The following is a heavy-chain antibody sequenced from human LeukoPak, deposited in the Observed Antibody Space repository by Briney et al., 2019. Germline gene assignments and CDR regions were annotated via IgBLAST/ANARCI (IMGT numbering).Heavy chain of an antibody. Sequence: GWSLRLSCAASGFTFSSYGMHWVRQAPGKGLEWVAVISYDGSNKYYADSVKGRFTISRDNSKNKLYLQMNSLRADDTAVYYCAIGERFIDAFEFWGQGTMVTVSS. V-gene: IGHV3-30*03. CDR1: GFTFSSYG. J-gene: IGHJ3*01. CDR2: ISYDGSNK. CDR3: AIGERFIDAFEF.